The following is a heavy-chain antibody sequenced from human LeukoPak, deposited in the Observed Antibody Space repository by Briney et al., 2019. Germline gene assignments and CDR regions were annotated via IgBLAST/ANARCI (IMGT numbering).Heavy chain of an antibody. J-gene: IGHJ5*02. CDR3: ARDDRGMVYATGWFDP. CDR2: MNPNSGNT. CDR1: GYAFTSYD. V-gene: IGHV1-8*03. Sequence: ASVKVSCKASGYAFTSYDINWVRQATGQGLEWMGWMNPNSGNTGYAQKFQGRVTITRNTSISTAYMELSRLRSDDTAVYYCARDDRGMVYATGWFDPWGQGTLVTVSS. D-gene: IGHD2-8*01.